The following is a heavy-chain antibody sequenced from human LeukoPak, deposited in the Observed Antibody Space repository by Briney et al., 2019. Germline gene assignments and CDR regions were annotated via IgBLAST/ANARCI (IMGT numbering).Heavy chain of an antibody. CDR2: ISSSGSTI. CDR3: AITMVRGVIIFMGDFDY. J-gene: IGHJ4*02. Sequence: PGGSLRLSCAASGFTFSSYEMNWVRQAPGKGLEWVSYISSSGSTIYYADSVKGRFTISRDNAKNSLYLQMNSLRAEDTAVYYCAITMVRGVIIFMGDFDYWGQGTLVTVSS. CDR1: GFTFSSYE. V-gene: IGHV3-48*03. D-gene: IGHD3-10*01.